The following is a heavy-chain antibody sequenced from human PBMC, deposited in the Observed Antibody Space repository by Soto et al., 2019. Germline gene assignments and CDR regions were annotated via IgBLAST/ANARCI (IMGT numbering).Heavy chain of an antibody. CDR3: ARQRTSVGTQAYFDV. Sequence: SEPLSLTCAVSGCSISSGFYWGWIRQPPGKGLEWIGSIYYSGSTYNNPSLRSRVSMSIDTSKDQFSLKLKSVTAADTALYFCARQRTSVGTQAYFDVWGPGSLVTVAS. CDR2: IYYSGST. D-gene: IGHD6-25*01. CDR1: GCSISSGFY. J-gene: IGHJ4*02. V-gene: IGHV4-38-2*01.